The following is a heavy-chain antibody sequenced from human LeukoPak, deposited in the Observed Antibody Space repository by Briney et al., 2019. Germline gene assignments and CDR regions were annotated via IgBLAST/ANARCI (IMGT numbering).Heavy chain of an antibody. D-gene: IGHD3-3*01. Sequence: VASVKVSCKTSGYTFTGYYMHWVRQAPGQGLEGLGWINPNNGGTNYAQKFQGRVTMTRDTSISTVYMELSRLRSDDTAVYYCALSGFLEWLLGFQHWGQGTLVTVSS. CDR3: ALSGFLEWLLGFQH. CDR2: INPNNGGT. CDR1: GYTFTGYY. J-gene: IGHJ1*01. V-gene: IGHV1-2*02.